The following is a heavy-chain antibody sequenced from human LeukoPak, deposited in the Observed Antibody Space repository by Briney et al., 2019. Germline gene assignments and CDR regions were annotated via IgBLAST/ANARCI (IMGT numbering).Heavy chain of an antibody. V-gene: IGHV3-7*03. D-gene: IGHD2-15*01. CDR2: TNPDGRDT. CDR3: AGVRLEYCSGGSCQGGFDY. CDR1: GFTFNRCW. Sequence: GGSLRLSCVVSGFTFNRCWMNWVRQAPGKGLEWVAHTNPDGRDTYYVDSVKGRFTISRDNAKNSLYLQMNSLRAEDTAVYYCAGVRLEYCSGGSCQGGFDYWGQGTLVTVSS. J-gene: IGHJ4*02.